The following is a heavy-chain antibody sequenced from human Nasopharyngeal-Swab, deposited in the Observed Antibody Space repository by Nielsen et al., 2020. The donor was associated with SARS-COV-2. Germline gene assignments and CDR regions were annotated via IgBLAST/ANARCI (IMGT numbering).Heavy chain of an antibody. J-gene: IGHJ4*02. V-gene: IGHV3-7*01. CDR2: IKQDGSEK. Sequence: GGSLRLSCAASGFTFSSHSMNWVRQAPGKGLEWVASIKQDGSEKYYVDSVKGRFTISRDNAKNSLYLQMNSLRVEDTAVYYCARVPGGYDSSGYYFDQWGQGTLVTVSS. CDR3: ARVPGGYDSSGYYFDQ. D-gene: IGHD3-22*01. CDR1: GFTFSSHS.